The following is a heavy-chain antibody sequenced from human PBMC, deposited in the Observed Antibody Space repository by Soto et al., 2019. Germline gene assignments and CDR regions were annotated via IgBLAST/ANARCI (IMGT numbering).Heavy chain of an antibody. CDR3: AKMDADLLPYYYYGMDV. CDR1: GFRFSDYG. D-gene: IGHD1-26*01. V-gene: IGHV3-30*18. CDR2: ISYDGSKK. J-gene: IGHJ6*02. Sequence: QVQLVESGGGVVQPGRSLRLSCAASGFRFSDYGIHWVRQAPGKGLEWVALISYDGSKKFYTDSVKGRFTISRDNSKNTTYLQIDRLRAEDTAVYYCAKMDADLLPYYYYGMDVWGQGTTVTVSS.